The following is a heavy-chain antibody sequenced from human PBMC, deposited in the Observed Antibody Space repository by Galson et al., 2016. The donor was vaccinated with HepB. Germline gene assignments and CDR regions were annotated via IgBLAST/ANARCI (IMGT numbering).Heavy chain of an antibody. Sequence: SLRLSCAASGFTFSSYAMSWVRQAPGKGLEWVGRTRNKVNSYTTEYAASVKGRFTISRDDSKNSLYLQMNSLKTEDTALYYWARPSGKYSGGFDIWGQGTMVTVSS. D-gene: IGHD2/OR15-2a*01. V-gene: IGHV3-72*01. CDR2: TRNKVNSYTT. CDR3: ARPSGKYSGGFDI. J-gene: IGHJ3*02. CDR1: GFTFSSYA.